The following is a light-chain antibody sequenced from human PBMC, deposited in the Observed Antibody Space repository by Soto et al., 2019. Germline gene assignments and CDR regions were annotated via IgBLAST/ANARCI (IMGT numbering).Light chain of an antibody. V-gene: IGKV1-5*01. CDR3: QQYGLQGT. CDR1: QTIRNY. CDR2: DAS. J-gene: IGKJ1*01. Sequence: DIQMTQSPSTLSAFVGDRVTITCRASQTIRNYLAWYQQKPGKAPDLLIYDASSLENEVPSRFSGSGFGTEFTLTISSLQPDASATYYCQQYGLQGTFGQGTKVDIK.